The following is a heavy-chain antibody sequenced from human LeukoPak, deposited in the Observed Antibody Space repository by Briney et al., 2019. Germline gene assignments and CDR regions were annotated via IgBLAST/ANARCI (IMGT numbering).Heavy chain of an antibody. V-gene: IGHV4-39*02. Sequence: SETLSLTCTVSGGSISSSSYYWGWIRQPPGKGLEWIGSIYYSGSTYYNPSLKSRVTISVDTSKNQFSLKLSSVTAADTAVYYLARDRMYYDDSRLRRLPHAFDIWHQVTMVTVSS. J-gene: IGHJ3*02. D-gene: IGHD3-22*01. CDR2: IYYSGST. CDR3: ARDRMYYDDSRLRRLPHAFDI. CDR1: GGSISSSSYY.